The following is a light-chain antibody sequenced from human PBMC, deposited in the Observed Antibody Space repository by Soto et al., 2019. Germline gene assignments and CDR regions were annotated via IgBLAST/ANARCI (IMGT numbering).Light chain of an antibody. CDR2: SNT. CDR3: AAWDDSLNGVV. J-gene: IGLJ2*01. CDR1: SSNIGSHT. V-gene: IGLV1-44*01. Sequence: QSVLTQPPSPSGTPGQTIAISCSGGSSNIGSHTVNWYQQLPGTAPRLLIYSNTQRSSGVPDRFSGSKSGASASLAISGLQSEYEGDYYCAAWDDSLNGVVFGGGTKLTVL.